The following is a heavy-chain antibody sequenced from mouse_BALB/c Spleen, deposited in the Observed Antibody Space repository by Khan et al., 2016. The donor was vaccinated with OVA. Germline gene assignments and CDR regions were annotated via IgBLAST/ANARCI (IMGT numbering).Heavy chain of an antibody. CDR2: ISTYSGNT. V-gene: IGHV1S137*01. CDR1: GYTFTDYA. CDR3: ARPAYDGYYVY. D-gene: IGHD2-3*01. Sequence: QVQLQQSGPELVRPGVSVKISCKGSGYTFTDYAIYWVKQSHAKSLEWVGLISTYSGNTNYNQKFKVKATMTVDKSYSTAYMELARLTSEDSAIYYCARPAYDGYYVYWGQGTTLTVSS. J-gene: IGHJ2*01.